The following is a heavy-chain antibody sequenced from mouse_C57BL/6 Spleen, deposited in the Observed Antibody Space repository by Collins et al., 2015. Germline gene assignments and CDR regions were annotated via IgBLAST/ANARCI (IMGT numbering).Heavy chain of an antibody. CDR1: GFSLSTFGMG. D-gene: IGHD1-1*01. J-gene: IGHJ1*03. CDR2: IWWDDDK. V-gene: IGHV8-8*01. Sequence: CSFSGFSLSTFGMGVGWIRQPSGKGLEWLAHIWWDDDKYYNPALKSRLTISKDTSKNQVFLKIANVDTADTATYYCARIRYYGSYWYFDVWGTGTTFTVSS. CDR3: ARIRYYGSYWYFDV.